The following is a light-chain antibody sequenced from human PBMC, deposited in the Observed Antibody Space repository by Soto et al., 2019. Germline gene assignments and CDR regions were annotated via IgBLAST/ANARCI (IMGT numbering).Light chain of an antibody. V-gene: IGLV2-14*01. J-gene: IGLJ1*01. CDR1: SSDVGGYNY. CDR2: EVS. Sequence: QSVLTQPASVSGSPGQSITISFTGTSSDVGGYNYVSWYQQHPGKAPKLMIYEVSNRPSGVSNRFSGSKSGNTASLTISGLQAEDEADYYCNSYTSSSTTVFGTGTKVTVL. CDR3: NSYTSSSTTV.